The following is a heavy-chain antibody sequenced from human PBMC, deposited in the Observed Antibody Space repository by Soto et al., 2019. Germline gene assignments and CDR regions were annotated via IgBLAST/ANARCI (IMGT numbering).Heavy chain of an antibody. CDR3: ARDTTVTTFTNYYYGMDA. Sequence: ASVKVSCKASGYTFTSYGISWVRQAPGQGLEWMGWISAYNGNTNYAQKLQGRVTMTTDTSTSTAYMELRSLRSDDTAVYYCARDTTVTTFTNYYYGMDAWGQGTTVTVSS. D-gene: IGHD4-17*01. CDR2: ISAYNGNT. CDR1: GYTFTSYG. J-gene: IGHJ6*02. V-gene: IGHV1-18*01.